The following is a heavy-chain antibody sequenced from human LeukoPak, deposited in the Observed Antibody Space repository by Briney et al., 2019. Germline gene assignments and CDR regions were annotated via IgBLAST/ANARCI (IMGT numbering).Heavy chain of an antibody. CDR1: GFTFSSYG. CDR3: ARAGYCSSTSCYGRYYYYYGMDV. J-gene: IGHJ6*04. D-gene: IGHD2-2*01. Sequence: GGSLRLSCAASGFTFSSYGMHWVRQAPGKGLEWVAVIWYDGSNKYYADSVKGRFTISRDNSKNTLNLQMNSLRAEDTAVYYCARAGYCSSTSCYGRYYYYYGMDVWGKGTTVTVSS. CDR2: IWYDGSNK. V-gene: IGHV3-33*01.